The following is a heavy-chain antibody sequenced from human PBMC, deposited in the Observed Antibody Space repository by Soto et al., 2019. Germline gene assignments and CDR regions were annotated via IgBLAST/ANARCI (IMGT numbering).Heavy chain of an antibody. Sequence: PGGSLRLSCVASGFSFDNYGMSWVRQAPGEGLEWVSAIKSDGTSTYYAASVEDRFTISRDNSKNTLYLQLNSLRAGDTAVYYCAQLGLMTFSHKHYFNHWGRGTLVTVSS. CDR3: AQLGLMTFSHKHYFNH. CDR1: GFSFDNYG. J-gene: IGHJ4*02. D-gene: IGHD3-3*02. V-gene: IGHV3-23*01. CDR2: IKSDGTST.